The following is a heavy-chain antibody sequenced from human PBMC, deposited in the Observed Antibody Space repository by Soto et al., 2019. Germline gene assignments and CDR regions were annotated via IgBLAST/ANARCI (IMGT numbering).Heavy chain of an antibody. Sequence: SETLSLTCSVSGGSVRSGNHFWHWIRQPPGRGLEWLGYMYYTGVTNYNPSLKSRVSMSVDTSKDQFSLNLTSLTAADTAVYYCARGGEPLGYYGLDVWGQGTTVTVSS. CDR2: MYYTGVT. CDR3: ARGGEPLGYYGLDV. CDR1: GGSVRSGNHF. J-gene: IGHJ6*02. V-gene: IGHV4-61*01.